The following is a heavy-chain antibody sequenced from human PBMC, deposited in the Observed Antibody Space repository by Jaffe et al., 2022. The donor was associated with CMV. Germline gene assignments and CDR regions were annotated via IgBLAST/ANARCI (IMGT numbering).Heavy chain of an antibody. V-gene: IGHV1-2*02. CDR2: INPNSGGT. D-gene: IGHD3-10*01. J-gene: IGHJ5*02. CDR3: ARDLGLWFGESGGKNWFDP. Sequence: QVQLVQSGAEVKKPGASVKVSCKASGYTFTGYYMHWVRQAPGQGLEWMGWINPNSGGTNYAQKFQGRVTMTRDTSISTAYMELSRLRSDDTAVYYCARDLGLWFGESGGKNWFDPWGQGTLVTVSS. CDR1: GYTFTGYY.